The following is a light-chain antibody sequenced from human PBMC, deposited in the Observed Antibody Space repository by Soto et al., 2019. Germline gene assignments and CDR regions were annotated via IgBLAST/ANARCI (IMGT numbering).Light chain of an antibody. CDR2: GNS. CDR3: QSYDSSLSGSV. CDR1: NSNIGAGYD. Sequence: QSALTQPPSVSGAPGQRVTISCTGSNSNIGAGYDVHWYQQLPGTAPKLLIYGNSNRPSGVPDRFSGSKSVTSASLAITGLQAEDEADYYYQSYDSSLSGSVFGTGTKVTVL. V-gene: IGLV1-40*01. J-gene: IGLJ1*01.